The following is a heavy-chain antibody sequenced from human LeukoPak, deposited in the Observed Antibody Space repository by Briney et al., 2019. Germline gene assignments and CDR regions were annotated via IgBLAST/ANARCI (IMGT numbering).Heavy chain of an antibody. CDR1: GGSFSGYY. Sequence: SETLSLTCAVYGGSFSGYYWSWIRQPPGKGLEWIGEINHSGSTNYNPSLKSRDTISVDTSKNQFSLKLSSVTAADTAVYYCARGRSNGWFYWGQGTLVTVSS. CDR3: ARGRSNGWFY. CDR2: INHSGST. J-gene: IGHJ4*02. D-gene: IGHD2-8*01. V-gene: IGHV4-34*01.